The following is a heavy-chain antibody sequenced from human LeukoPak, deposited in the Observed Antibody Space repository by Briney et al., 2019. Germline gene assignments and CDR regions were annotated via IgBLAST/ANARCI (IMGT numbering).Heavy chain of an antibody. CDR3: ARDRVPRTNNYYYGMDV. V-gene: IGHV1-18*04. D-gene: IGHD2-8*01. J-gene: IGHJ6*02. CDR2: ISAYNGNT. CDR1: GYTFTSYG. Sequence: AASVKVSCKASGYTFTSYGISWVRQAPGQGLEWMGWISAYNGNTNYAQKLQGRVTMTTDTSTSTAYMELSRLRSDDTAVYYCARDRVPRTNNYYYGMDVWGQGTTVTVSS.